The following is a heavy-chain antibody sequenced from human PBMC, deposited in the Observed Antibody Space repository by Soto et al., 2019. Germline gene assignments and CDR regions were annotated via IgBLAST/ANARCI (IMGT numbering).Heavy chain of an antibody. J-gene: IGHJ4*02. Sequence: ESGGVVVQPGWSLRLSCAASVFTFDDHTLHWARQASGKGLEWFSLISWDGETTYYADSVKGRFTISRDNSKNSLYLQMNALTTEDTALYYCASSQGDYWGQGTLVTVAS. CDR1: VFTFDDHT. CDR3: ASSQGDY. V-gene: IGHV3-43*01. CDR2: ISWDGETT.